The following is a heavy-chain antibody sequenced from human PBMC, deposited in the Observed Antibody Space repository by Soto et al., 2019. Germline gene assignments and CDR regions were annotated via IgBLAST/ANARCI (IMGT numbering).Heavy chain of an antibody. CDR2: INPSGGST. V-gene: IGHV1-46*01. J-gene: IGHJ6*02. CDR3: AREYCSGGSCYSYGMDV. CDR1: GYTFTSYY. Sequence: GASVKVSCKPSGYTFTSYYMHWVRQAPGQGLEWMGIINPSGGSTSYAQKFQGRVTMTRDTSTSTVYMELSSLRSEDTAVYYCAREYCSGGSCYSYGMDVWGQGTTVTVSS. D-gene: IGHD2-15*01.